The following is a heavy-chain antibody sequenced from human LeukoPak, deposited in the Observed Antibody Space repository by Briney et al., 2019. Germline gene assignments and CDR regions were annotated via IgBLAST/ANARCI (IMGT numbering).Heavy chain of an antibody. J-gene: IGHJ4*02. D-gene: IGHD6-13*01. Sequence: SETLSLTCAVYGVSFSGYYWSWIRQPPGKGLEWIGEINHSGSTNYNPSLKSRVTISVDTSKNQFSLKLSSVTAADTAVYYCASPYSSPDYWGQGTLVTVSS. CDR2: INHSGST. CDR3: ASPYSSPDY. CDR1: GVSFSGYY. V-gene: IGHV4-34*01.